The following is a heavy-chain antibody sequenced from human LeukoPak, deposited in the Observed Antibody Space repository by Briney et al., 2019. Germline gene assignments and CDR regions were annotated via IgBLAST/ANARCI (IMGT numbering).Heavy chain of an antibody. CDR1: GFTFSSYA. D-gene: IGHD2-15*01. Sequence: PGRSLRLSCAASGFTFSSYAMHWVRQAPGKGLEWVAVISYDGSNKYYADSVKGRFTISRDNSKNTLYLQMNSLRAEDTAVYYCARDRRGYCSGGSCPLDYYYYGMDVWGQGTTVTVSS. V-gene: IGHV3-30-3*01. CDR2: ISYDGSNK. J-gene: IGHJ6*02. CDR3: ARDRRGYCSGGSCPLDYYYYGMDV.